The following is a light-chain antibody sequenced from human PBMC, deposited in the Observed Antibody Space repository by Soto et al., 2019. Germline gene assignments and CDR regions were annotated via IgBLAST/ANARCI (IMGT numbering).Light chain of an antibody. Sequence: QSVLTQPPSASGTPGQRVTISCSGSISNIGSNYVYWYQQLPGTAPKLLIYRNNQRPSGVPDRFSGSKSGTSASLAISGLRSEDEADYYCAAWDDSLSGHWVFGRGTKLTVL. CDR1: ISNIGSNY. J-gene: IGLJ3*02. V-gene: IGLV1-47*01. CDR2: RNN. CDR3: AAWDDSLSGHWV.